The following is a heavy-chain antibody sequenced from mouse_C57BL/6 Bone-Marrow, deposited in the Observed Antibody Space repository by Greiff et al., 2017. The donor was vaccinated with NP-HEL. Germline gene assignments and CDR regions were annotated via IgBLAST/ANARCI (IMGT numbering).Heavy chain of an antibody. D-gene: IGHD2-4*01. Sequence: VKLMESGPGLVAPSQSVSITCTVSGFPLTSYAISWVRQPPGKGLEWLGVIWTGGGTNYNSALKSRLSISKDNSKSQVFLKMNSLQTDDTARYYCARNYDYDKGLAYWGQGTLVTVSA. J-gene: IGHJ3*01. CDR3: ARNYDYDKGLAY. CDR2: IWTGGGT. CDR1: GFPLTSYA. V-gene: IGHV2-9-1*01.